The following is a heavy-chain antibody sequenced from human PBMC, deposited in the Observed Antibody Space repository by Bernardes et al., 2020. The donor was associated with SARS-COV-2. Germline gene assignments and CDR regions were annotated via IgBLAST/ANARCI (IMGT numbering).Heavy chain of an antibody. Sequence: GGSLRLSCAASGFTFDDYTMHWVRQVPGKGLEWVSLINWDGGSSYYADSVRGRFTISRDNRKNSLYLQMNSLRTEDTALYYCAKGAQWELLGPTDYWGQGTLVTVSS. D-gene: IGHD1-26*01. CDR1: GFTFDDYT. J-gene: IGHJ4*02. V-gene: IGHV3-43*01. CDR2: INWDGGSS. CDR3: AKGAQWELLGPTDY.